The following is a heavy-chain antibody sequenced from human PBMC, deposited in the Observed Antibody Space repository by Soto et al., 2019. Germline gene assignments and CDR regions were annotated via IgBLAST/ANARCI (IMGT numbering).Heavy chain of an antibody. J-gene: IGHJ5*02. V-gene: IGHV1-2*04. D-gene: IGHD5-18*01. CDR1: GYTFTGYY. CDR2: INPNSGGT. Sequence: ASVKVSCKASGYTFTGYYMHWVRQAPGQGLEWMGWINPNSGGTNYAQKFQGWVTMTRDTSISTAYMELSRLRSDDTAVYYCARGRMTAPPLPMFDPWGPGTLVTASS. CDR3: ARGRMTAPPLPMFDP.